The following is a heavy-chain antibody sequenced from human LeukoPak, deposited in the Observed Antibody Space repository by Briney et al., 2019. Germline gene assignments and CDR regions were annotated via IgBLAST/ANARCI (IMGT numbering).Heavy chain of an antibody. CDR2: INPSGGST. Sequence: ASVKVSCKASGYTFTSYYMHWVRQAPGQGLEWMGIINPSGGSTSYAQKFQGRVTMTRDMSTSTVHMELSSLTSEDTAVYYCSLSSSTSGGYFDLWGRGTLVTVSS. CDR1: GYTFTSYY. J-gene: IGHJ2*01. CDR3: SLSSSTSGGYFDL. V-gene: IGHV1-46*01. D-gene: IGHD2-2*01.